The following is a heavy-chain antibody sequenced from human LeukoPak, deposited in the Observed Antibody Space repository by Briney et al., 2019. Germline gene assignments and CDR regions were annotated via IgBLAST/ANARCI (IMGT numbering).Heavy chain of an antibody. Sequence: GESLKISCKGSGYSFTSYWIGWVRQMPGKGLEWMGRIDPSDSYTNYSPSFQGHVTISADKSISTAYLQWSSLKASDTAMYYCARLVGGVGASRRAFDIWGQGTMVTVSS. J-gene: IGHJ3*02. CDR3: ARLVGGVGASRRAFDI. CDR2: IDPSDSYT. D-gene: IGHD1-26*01. V-gene: IGHV5-10-1*01. CDR1: GYSFTSYW.